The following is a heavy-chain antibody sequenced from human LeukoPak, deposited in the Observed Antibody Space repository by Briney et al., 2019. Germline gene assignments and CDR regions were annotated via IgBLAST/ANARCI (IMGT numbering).Heavy chain of an antibody. D-gene: IGHD2/OR15-2a*01. V-gene: IGHV3-30*02. J-gene: IGHJ6*03. Sequence: GSLRLSCAASGFRFSNYGMHWVRQAPGKGLEGVAFIRYDGSNKYYGDSVKDRFSISRDNSKNTLYLQMNSLRAEDTAVYYCAKVPCSTTTCYSYYMDVWAKGTTVTVSS. CDR1: GFRFSNYG. CDR2: IRYDGSNK. CDR3: AKVPCSTTTCYSYYMDV.